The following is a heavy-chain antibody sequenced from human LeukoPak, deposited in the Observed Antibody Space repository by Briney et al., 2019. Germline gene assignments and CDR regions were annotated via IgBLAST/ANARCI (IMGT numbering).Heavy chain of an antibody. V-gene: IGHV4-39*07. J-gene: IGHJ4*02. CDR3: ARDGMVRGVIMVDY. Sequence: TSETLSLTCTVSGGSISSSSYYWGWIRQPPGKGLEWIGSIYYSGGTYYNPSLKSRVTISVDTSKNQFSLKLSSVTAADTAVYYCARDGMVRGVIMVDYWGQGTLVTVSS. CDR2: IYYSGGT. CDR1: GGSISSSSYY. D-gene: IGHD3-10*01.